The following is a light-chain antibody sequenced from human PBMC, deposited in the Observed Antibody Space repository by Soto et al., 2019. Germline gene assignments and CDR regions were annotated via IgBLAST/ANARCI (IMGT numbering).Light chain of an antibody. Sequence: EIMMTQSPPTLSVSPGERATLSCRASQSVGSDLAWYQQKPGQAPRLLIYGGSTRATGIPARFSGSGSGTDFTLTISSLQSEDFDIYYCQQFVNWQWTLGQGTKVDIK. V-gene: IGKV3-15*01. CDR2: GGS. J-gene: IGKJ1*01. CDR1: QSVGSD. CDR3: QQFVNWQWT.